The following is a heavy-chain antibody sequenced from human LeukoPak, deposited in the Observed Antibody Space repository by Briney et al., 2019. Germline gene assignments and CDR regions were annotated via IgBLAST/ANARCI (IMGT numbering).Heavy chain of an antibody. CDR3: TREIYGDLDY. J-gene: IGHJ4*02. CDR1: GASISPHY. D-gene: IGHD4-17*01. V-gene: IGHV4-59*11. CDR2: VYYNGLT. Sequence: SETLSLTCTVSGASISPHYWTWIRQAPGRGLEWIGYVYYNGLTSYNASLRSRLILSVDTARNQVSLKLTSVTAADTAVYYCTREIYGDLDYWGQGTLVTVSS.